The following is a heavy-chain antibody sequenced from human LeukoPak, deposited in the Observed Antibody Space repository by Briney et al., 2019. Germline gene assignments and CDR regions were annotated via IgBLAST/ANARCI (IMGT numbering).Heavy chain of an antibody. CDR1: GFSTSTSGVG. CDR2: ICWDDDT. Sequence: SGPTLCHPPQPLTLTCTVSGFSTSTSGVGVGWSRQPPVKALEWLALICWDDDTRYSPSLKSRLTITKDTSKNQVVLTMTNMDPVDTATYYCAHTRGSGNDAFDIWGQGTMVTASS. J-gene: IGHJ3*02. CDR3: AHTRGSGNDAFDI. D-gene: IGHD3-10*01. V-gene: IGHV2-5*02.